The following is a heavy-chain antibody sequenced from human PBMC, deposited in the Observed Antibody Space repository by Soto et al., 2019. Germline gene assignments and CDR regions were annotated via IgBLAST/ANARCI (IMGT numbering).Heavy chain of an antibody. CDR2: IDPSDSYT. CDR3: ERNATMIVVINGMDV. Sequence: GESLKISCNGSGYSFTSYWISWVRQMPGKGLEWMGRIDPSDSYTNYSPSFQGHVTISADKSISTAYLQWSSLKASDTAMYYCERNATMIVVINGMDVWDQGTTVTVSS. J-gene: IGHJ6*02. V-gene: IGHV5-10-1*01. D-gene: IGHD3-22*01. CDR1: GYSFTSYW.